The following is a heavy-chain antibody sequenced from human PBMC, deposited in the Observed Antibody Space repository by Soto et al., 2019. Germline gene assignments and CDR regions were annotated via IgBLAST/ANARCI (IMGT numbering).Heavy chain of an antibody. CDR1: GFTFSSYG. V-gene: IGHV3-30*18. D-gene: IGHD3-22*01. CDR3: AKIVARDDSSSFDY. J-gene: IGHJ4*02. CDR2: ISYDGSNK. Sequence: QVQLVESGGGVVQPGRSLRLSCAASGFTFSSYGMHWVRQAPGKGLEWVAVISYDGSNKYYADSVKGRFTISRDNSKNTLYLQMNSLRAEDTAVYYCAKIVARDDSSSFDYWGQGTLVTVSS.